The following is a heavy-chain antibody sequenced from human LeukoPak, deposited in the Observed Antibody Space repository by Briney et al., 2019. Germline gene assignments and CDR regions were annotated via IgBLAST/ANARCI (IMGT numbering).Heavy chain of an antibody. D-gene: IGHD3-3*01. CDR2: INPDSGHA. Sequence: AAVKVSCKTSGYTSDFMKYGVASARQAPGQGLEWMGWINPDSGHANYAQKFQGRVTMTTHTSTSTAYMELRSLRSEDTAVYYCARELWSGNYNVWGQGTLVTVSS. CDR1: GYTSDFMKYG. V-gene: IGHV1-18*01. J-gene: IGHJ4*02. CDR3: ARELWSGNYNV.